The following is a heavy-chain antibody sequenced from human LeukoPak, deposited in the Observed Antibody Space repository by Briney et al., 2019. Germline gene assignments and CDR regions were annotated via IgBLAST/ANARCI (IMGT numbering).Heavy chain of an antibody. V-gene: IGHV4-59*11. J-gene: IGHJ6*03. Sequence: KPSETLSLTCTVSGGSISSHYWSWIRQPPGKGLEWIGYIYYSGSTTYNPSLKSRVTISVDTSKNQFSLKLSSVTAADTAVYYCARSYYYYYMDVWGKGTTVTVSS. CDR2: IYYSGST. CDR3: ARSYYYYYMDV. CDR1: GGSISSHY.